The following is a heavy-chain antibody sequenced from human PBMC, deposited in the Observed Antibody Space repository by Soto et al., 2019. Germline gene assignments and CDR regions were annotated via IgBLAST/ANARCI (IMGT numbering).Heavy chain of an antibody. J-gene: IGHJ6*02. D-gene: IGHD3-9*01. Sequence: ASVKVSCKASGYTFTSYGISWVRQAPGQGLEWMGWISAYNGNTNYAQKLQGRVTMTTDTSTSTAYMELRSLRSDDTAVYYCADLLTGHPRGNYGMDVWGQGTTVTVSS. CDR2: ISAYNGNT. CDR3: ADLLTGHPRGNYGMDV. V-gene: IGHV1-18*04. CDR1: GYTFTSYG.